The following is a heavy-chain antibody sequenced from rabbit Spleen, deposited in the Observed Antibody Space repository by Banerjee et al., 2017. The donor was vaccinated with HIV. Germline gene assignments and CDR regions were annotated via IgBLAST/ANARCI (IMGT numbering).Heavy chain of an antibody. J-gene: IGHJ4*01. CDR1: GFDFSNYG. V-gene: IGHV1S21*01. CDR3: ARDLVAVIGWNFGW. Sequence: EQLVESGGGLVQPGGSLKLSCKASGFDFSNYGVSWVRQAPGKGLELIACIYTGSSGSAYYASWAKGRFTISKTSSTVDLKMTSLTAADTATYFCARDLVAVIGWNFGWWGPGTLVTVS. CDR2: IYTGSSGSA. D-gene: IGHD5-1*01.